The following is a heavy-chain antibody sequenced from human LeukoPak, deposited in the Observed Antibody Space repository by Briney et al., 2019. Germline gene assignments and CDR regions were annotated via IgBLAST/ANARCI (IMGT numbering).Heavy chain of an antibody. D-gene: IGHD1-26*01. Sequence: GGSLRLSCAASGFTFSDYWMSWVRQAPGKGLEWVANIKQDASEKYFLGSVTGRFIISRDNAKNSLYLQMNSLRAEDTALHYCARDVSGSYQNTFNYYYYYMDVWGKGTTVTVSS. V-gene: IGHV3-7*03. CDR1: GFTFSDYW. J-gene: IGHJ6*03. CDR2: IKQDASEK. CDR3: ARDVSGSYQNTFNYYYYYMDV.